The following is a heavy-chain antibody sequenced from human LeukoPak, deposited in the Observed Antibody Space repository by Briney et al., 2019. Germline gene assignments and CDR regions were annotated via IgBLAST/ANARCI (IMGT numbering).Heavy chain of an antibody. CDR1: GGSFSGYY. V-gene: IGHV4-34*01. J-gene: IGHJ5*02. CDR3: ARGLYYDSSGYSNWFDP. Sequence: SETQSLTCAVYGGSFSGYYWSWIRQPPGKGLEWIGEINHSGSTNYNPSLKSRVTISVDTSKNQFSLKLSSVTAADTAVYYCARGLYYDSSGYSNWFDPWGQGTLVTVSS. D-gene: IGHD3-22*01. CDR2: INHSGST.